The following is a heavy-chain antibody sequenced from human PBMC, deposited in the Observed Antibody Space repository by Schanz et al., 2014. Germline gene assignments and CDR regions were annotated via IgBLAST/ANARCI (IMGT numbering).Heavy chain of an antibody. D-gene: IGHD3-3*01. CDR1: GFNFANHA. CDR2: VWHDGINR. CDR3: ARGVRIDY. Sequence: QVQLVESGGGVVQPERSLRLSCAASGFNFANHAIHWVRQGQGNGLQWVAVVWHDGINRYYADSVKGRFTISRDNAKNSLYLQMNSLTAEDTTVYYCARGVRIDYWGQGTPVTVSS. J-gene: IGHJ4*02. V-gene: IGHV3-33*03.